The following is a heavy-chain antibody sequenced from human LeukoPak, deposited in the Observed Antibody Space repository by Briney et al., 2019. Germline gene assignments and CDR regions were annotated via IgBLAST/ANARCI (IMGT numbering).Heavy chain of an antibody. CDR1: GFTFSNHS. D-gene: IGHD3-3*01. J-gene: IGHJ4*02. CDR3: ARLSGSRLPGY. CDR2: ISSSSSAR. V-gene: IGHV3-48*01. Sequence: PGGSLRLSCAASGFTFSNHSMNWVRQAPGKGLEWVSYISSSSSARYYAGSVKGRLTISRDDARNSLYLQMNSLRAEDTAIYYCARLSGSRLPGYWGQGALVTVSS.